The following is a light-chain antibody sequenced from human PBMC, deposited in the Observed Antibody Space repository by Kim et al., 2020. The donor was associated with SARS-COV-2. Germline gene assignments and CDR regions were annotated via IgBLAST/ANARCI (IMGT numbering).Light chain of an antibody. CDR2: GAS. Sequence: TLCVTTGERLTLACRAKQRLRNMDVAEYHQRPGPPPRRLIHGASRSAPGIQDRFTGSGSGTDFTLTISRLEPEELAVYFCQQNGGNFGGGTKVE. CDR3: QQNGGN. V-gene: IGKV3-20*01. CDR1: QRLRNMD. J-gene: IGKJ4*01.